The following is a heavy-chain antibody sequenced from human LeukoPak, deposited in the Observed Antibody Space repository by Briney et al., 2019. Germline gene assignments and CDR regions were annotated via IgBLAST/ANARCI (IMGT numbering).Heavy chain of an antibody. J-gene: IGHJ4*02. V-gene: IGHV3-23*01. CDR2: ISVNGETT. CDR1: GFSVSSFG. Sequence: GGSLRLSCAVSGFSVSSFGMSWVRQALGKGLEWISAISVNGETTWYADSVRGRFTISRDNSKNTLYLQMNSLRAEDTAVYYCAKVKTTYYYDSSGFGDWGQGTLVTVSS. D-gene: IGHD3-22*01. CDR3: AKVKTTYYYDSSGFGD.